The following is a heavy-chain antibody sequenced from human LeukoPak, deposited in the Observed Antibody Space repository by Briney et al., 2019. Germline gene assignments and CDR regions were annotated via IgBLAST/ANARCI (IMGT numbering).Heavy chain of an antibody. J-gene: IGHJ1*01. V-gene: IGHV3-11*01. CDR3: AKSYDSSGYYVPSNFQH. D-gene: IGHD3-22*01. CDR2: ISSSGSTI. Sequence: GGSLRLSCAASGFTFSDYYMSWIRQAPGKGLEWVSYISSSGSTIYYADSVKGRFTISRDNSKNTLYLQMNSLRAEDTALYYCAKSYDSSGYYVPSNFQHWGRGTLVTVSS. CDR1: GFTFSDYY.